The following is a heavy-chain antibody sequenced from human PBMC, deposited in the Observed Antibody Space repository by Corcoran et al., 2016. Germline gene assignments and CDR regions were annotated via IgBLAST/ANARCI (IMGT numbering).Heavy chain of an antibody. V-gene: IGHV5-51*01. J-gene: IGHJ4*02. CDR1: GYSFTSYW. CDR3: ARQEYYGSGSYFYFDY. D-gene: IGHD3-10*01. Sequence: EVQLVQSGAEVKKPGESLKISCKGSGYSFTSYWIGWVRQMPGKGLEWMGIIYPGDSDTRYSPSFQGQVTISADKSISTAYLQWGSLKASDTAMYYCARQEYYGSGSYFYFDYWGQGTLVTVSS. CDR2: IYPGDSDT.